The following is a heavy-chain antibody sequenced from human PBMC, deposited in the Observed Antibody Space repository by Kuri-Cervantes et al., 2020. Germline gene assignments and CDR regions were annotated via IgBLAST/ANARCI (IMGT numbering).Heavy chain of an antibody. D-gene: IGHD4-17*01. CDR3: ARDDSDYGDPYYFDY. V-gene: IGHV1-18*01. J-gene: IGHJ4*02. CDR2: ISAYNGNT. Sequence: ASVKISCNASGYTFTSYGISWVRQAPGQGLEWMGWISAYNGNTNYAQKLQGRVTMTTDTSTSTAYMELRSLRSDDTAVYYCARDDSDYGDPYYFDYWGQGTLVTVSS. CDR1: GYTFTSYG.